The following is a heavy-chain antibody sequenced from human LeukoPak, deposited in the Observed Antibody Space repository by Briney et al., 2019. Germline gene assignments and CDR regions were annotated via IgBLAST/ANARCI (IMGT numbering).Heavy chain of an antibody. CDR2: ISSSSSTI. CDR3: ARWVSGSYDY. Sequence: PGGSLRLSFAASGFTVSRNYMSWVRRAPGKGLEWVSYISSSSSTIFYADSVKGRFTISRDNAKNSLYLQMNSLRAEDTAVYYCARWVSGSYDYWGQGTLVIVSS. V-gene: IGHV3-48*04. J-gene: IGHJ4*02. D-gene: IGHD1-26*01. CDR1: GFTVSRNY.